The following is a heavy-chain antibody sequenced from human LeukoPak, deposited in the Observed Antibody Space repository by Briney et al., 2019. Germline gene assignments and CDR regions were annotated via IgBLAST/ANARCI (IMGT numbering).Heavy chain of an antibody. D-gene: IGHD5-18*01. Sequence: EASVKVSCKASGGTFSSYAISWVRQAPGQGLEWMGRIIPIFGTANYAQKFQGRGTITTDESTSTAYMELSSLRSEDTAVYYCARDLRQVDTAMATEYNWFDPWGQGTLVTVSS. J-gene: IGHJ5*02. CDR2: IIPIFGTA. CDR1: GGTFSSYA. CDR3: ARDLRQVDTAMATEYNWFDP. V-gene: IGHV1-69*05.